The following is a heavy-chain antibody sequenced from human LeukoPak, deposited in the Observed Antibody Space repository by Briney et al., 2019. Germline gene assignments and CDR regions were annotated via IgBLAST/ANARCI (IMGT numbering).Heavy chain of an antibody. V-gene: IGHV3-33*01. D-gene: IGHD3-10*01. CDR3: ARDDSRTNYGSGSY. Sequence: GRSLRLSCAASGFTFSSYGMHWVRQAPGKGLEWVAVIWYDGSNKYYADSVKGRFTISRDNSKNTLYLQMNSLRAEDTAVYYCARDDSRTNYGSGSYWGQGTLVTVSS. J-gene: IGHJ4*02. CDR1: GFTFSSYG. CDR2: IWYDGSNK.